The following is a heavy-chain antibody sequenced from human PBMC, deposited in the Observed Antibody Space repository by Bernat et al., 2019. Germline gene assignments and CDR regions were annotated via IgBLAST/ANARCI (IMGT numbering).Heavy chain of an antibody. Sequence: QVQLVESGGGLVKPGGSLRLSCAAPGFTFSDYYMSWTRQAPGKGLDWVSYISSSSSYTNYADSVKGRFTITRDNAKNSLYLQLNSLRAEDTAVYYCARGTATSARYMDDWGKGTPVTVSS. V-gene: IGHV3-11*05. J-gene: IGHJ6*03. CDR2: ISSSSSYT. CDR3: ARGTATSARYMDD. CDR1: GFTFSDYY.